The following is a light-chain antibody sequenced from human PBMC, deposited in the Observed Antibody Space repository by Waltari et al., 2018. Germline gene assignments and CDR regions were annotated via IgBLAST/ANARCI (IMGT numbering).Light chain of an antibody. V-gene: IGLV3-19*01. CDR1: SLRRYY. CDR3: NSRDSSGNHVV. CDR2: GKN. Sequence: SSELTQDPAVSVAFGQTVRITCQGDSLRRYYASWYQQKPGQAPVLVIYGKNNRPSGIPDRFSGSSSGNTASLTITGAQAEDEADYYCNSRDSSGNHVVFGGGTKLTVL. J-gene: IGLJ2*01.